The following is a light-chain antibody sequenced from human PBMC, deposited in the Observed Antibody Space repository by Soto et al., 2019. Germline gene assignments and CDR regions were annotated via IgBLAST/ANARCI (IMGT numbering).Light chain of an antibody. V-gene: IGKV3-20*01. CDR2: GAS. CDR1: QSISSNF. J-gene: IGKJ1*01. CDR3: QQYGGSPRT. Sequence: IVLTQSPATLSLCTGERATLSCRASQSISSNFLAWYQQKRGQAPRLLIHGASNRATGIPDRFSGSGSGTDFTLTITRLEPEDFAVYYCQQYGGSPRTFGQGTKVDIK.